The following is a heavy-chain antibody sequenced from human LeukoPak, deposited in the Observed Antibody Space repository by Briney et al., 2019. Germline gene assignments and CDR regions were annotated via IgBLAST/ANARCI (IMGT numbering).Heavy chain of an antibody. D-gene: IGHD3-16*01. CDR2: MNPKSGDT. V-gene: IGHV1-8*02. J-gene: IGHJ5*02. CDR3: ARNWGEFDP. CDR1: GYSFTNYD. Sequence: ASVKVSCKASGYSFTNYDINWVRQATGQGLEWMGWMNPKSGDTGYSQKFQGRDTMTRNISISTAYMELSSLRSEDTAVYYCARNWGEFDPWGQGTLVTVSS.